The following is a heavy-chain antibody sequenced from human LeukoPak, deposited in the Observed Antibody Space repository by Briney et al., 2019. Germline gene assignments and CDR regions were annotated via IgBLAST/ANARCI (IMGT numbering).Heavy chain of an antibody. V-gene: IGHV3-33*01. CDR1: GFTFSSYG. CDR2: IWCDGSNK. D-gene: IGHD2-2*01. CDR3: AREGPSSLVYGMDV. Sequence: GRSLRLSCAASGFTFSSYGMHWVRQAPGKGLEWVAVIWCDGSNKYYADSVKGRFTISRDNSKNTLYLQMNSLRAEDTAVYYCAREGPSSLVYGMDVWGKGTTVTVSS. J-gene: IGHJ6*04.